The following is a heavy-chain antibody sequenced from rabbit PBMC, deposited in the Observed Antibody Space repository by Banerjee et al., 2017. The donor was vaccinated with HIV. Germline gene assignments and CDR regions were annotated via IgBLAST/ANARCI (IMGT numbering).Heavy chain of an antibody. Sequence: QSLEESGGDLVKPGASLTLTCKASGFSFSSGYDMCWVRQAPGKGLEWIAYIYPDYGSTDYASWVNGRFTISLDNAQNTVFLQMTSLTAADTASYFCARDLAGVIGWNFNLWGPGTLV. CDR2: IYPDYGST. CDR1: GFSFSSGYD. CDR3: ARDLAGVIGWNFNL. J-gene: IGHJ4*01. D-gene: IGHD4-1*01. V-gene: IGHV1S40*01.